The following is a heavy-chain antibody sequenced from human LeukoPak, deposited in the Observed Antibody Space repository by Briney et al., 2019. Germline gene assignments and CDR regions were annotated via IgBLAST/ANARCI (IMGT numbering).Heavy chain of an antibody. J-gene: IGHJ4*02. CDR3: ATPIGPCSGGSCYLGY. Sequence: SETLSLTCAVYGGSFSGYYWSWIRQPPGKGLEWIGEIIHTGRTNYNPSLKSRVTISVDTSKNQFSLKLSSVTAADTAVYYCATPIGPCSGGSCYLGYWGQGTLVTVSS. V-gene: IGHV4-34*12. D-gene: IGHD2-15*01. CDR2: IIHTGRT. CDR1: GGSFSGYY.